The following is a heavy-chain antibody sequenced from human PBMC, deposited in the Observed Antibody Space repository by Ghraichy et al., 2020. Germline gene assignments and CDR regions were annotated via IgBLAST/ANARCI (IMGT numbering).Heavy chain of an antibody. CDR2: IYYSGST. CDR3: ARQEEWELLVVY. CDR1: GGSINSSSYN. Sequence: SETLSLTCTVSGGSINSSSYNWGWIRQPPGKGLEWIGSIYYSGSTYYNPSLKSRVTISVDTSKNQFSLKLSSVTAADTAVYYCARQEEWELLVVYWGQGTLVTVSS. V-gene: IGHV4-39*01. J-gene: IGHJ4*02. D-gene: IGHD1-26*01.